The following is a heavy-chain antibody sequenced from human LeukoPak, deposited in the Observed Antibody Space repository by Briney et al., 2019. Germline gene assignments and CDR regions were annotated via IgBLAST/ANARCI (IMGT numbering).Heavy chain of an antibody. V-gene: IGHV1-18*01. CDR3: ARGPIIDIAIIPAADNYYYMDV. J-gene: IGHJ6*03. CDR2: ISAYNGNT. CDR1: GYTFTSYG. Sequence: ASMKVSCKASGYTFTSYGITWVRQAPGQGLEWMGWISAYNGNTNYAQKAQGRVTMTTDTSTTTAYMDLRSLRSDDTAVYYCARGPIIDIAIIPAADNYYYMDVWGKGTTVTVSS. D-gene: IGHD2-2*01.